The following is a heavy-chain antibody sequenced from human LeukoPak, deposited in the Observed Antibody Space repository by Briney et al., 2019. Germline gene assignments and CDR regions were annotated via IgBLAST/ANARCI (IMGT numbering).Heavy chain of an antibody. CDR2: IYSGGST. J-gene: IGHJ6*02. CDR1: GFIVSGNY. Sequence: GRSLRLSCAASGFIVSGNYMSWVRQAPGKGLEWVSVIYSGGSTYYADSVKGRFTMSRDNSKNTVYLQMNSLRAEDTAVYYCTRDRRDYHFGMDVWGQGTTVTVSS. CDR3: TRDRRDYHFGMDV. V-gene: IGHV3-66*01.